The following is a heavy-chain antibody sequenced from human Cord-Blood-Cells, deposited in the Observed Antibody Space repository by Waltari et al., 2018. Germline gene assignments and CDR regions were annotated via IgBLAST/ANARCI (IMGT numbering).Heavy chain of an antibody. Sequence: QVQLQQWGAGLLKPSETLSLTCAVYGGSFRGDYWGWIRQPPGKGLEWIGEINHSGSTNYNPSLKSRVTISVDTSKNQFSLKLSSVTAADTAVYYCARGGDSGSYSEYFQHWGQGTLVTVSS. D-gene: IGHD1-26*01. J-gene: IGHJ1*01. CDR1: GGSFRGDY. CDR2: INHSGST. V-gene: IGHV4-34*01. CDR3: ARGGDSGSYSEYFQH.